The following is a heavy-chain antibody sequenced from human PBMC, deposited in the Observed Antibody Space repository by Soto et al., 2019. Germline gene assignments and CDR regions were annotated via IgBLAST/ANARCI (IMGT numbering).Heavy chain of an antibody. CDR2: ISPYSGYT. J-gene: IGHJ4*02. Sequence: ASVKVSGKGFGYSFMKYGINWVRQAPGQGLEWVGWISPYSGYTHSAQKFHGRLTLTTDTAASTAYIELRILRSADTALYYCAREASVLIPAAQPSRFDSWGQGTLVTVSS. CDR1: GYSFMKYG. D-gene: IGHD2-2*01. V-gene: IGHV1-18*01. CDR3: AREASVLIPAAQPSRFDS.